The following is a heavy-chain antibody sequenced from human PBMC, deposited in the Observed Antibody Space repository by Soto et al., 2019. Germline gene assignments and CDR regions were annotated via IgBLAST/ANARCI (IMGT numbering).Heavy chain of an antibody. V-gene: IGHV3-30*03. D-gene: IGHD6-13*01. J-gene: IGHJ4*02. Sequence: QVQLVESGGGVVQPGRSLRLSCAASGFTFSDYVMHCVRQVPGKGLELVPVISHDERNKYYADSVKGRFTISRDISNNMLYLQMDSLPTEDTALYYCVRRFEGAASDLLDYWGQGTLVTVSS. CDR2: ISHDERNK. CDR1: GFTFSDYV. CDR3: VRRFEGAASDLLDY.